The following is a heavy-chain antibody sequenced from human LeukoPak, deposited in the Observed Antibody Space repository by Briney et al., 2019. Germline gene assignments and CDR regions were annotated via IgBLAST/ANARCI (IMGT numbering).Heavy chain of an antibody. D-gene: IGHD1-14*01. J-gene: IGHJ4*01. CDR3: ARDLHLVKPLVNFDY. CDR2: ISADNGNT. V-gene: IGHV1-18*01. Sequence: ASVKVSCKASGYTFSNHGISWVRQAPGQWLEWMGWISADNGNTNYAQKFQGRVTMTTDTSTSTAYMEMRSLRSDDTTVYYCARDLHLVKPLVNFDYWGQGTLVNVSP. CDR1: GYTFSNHG.